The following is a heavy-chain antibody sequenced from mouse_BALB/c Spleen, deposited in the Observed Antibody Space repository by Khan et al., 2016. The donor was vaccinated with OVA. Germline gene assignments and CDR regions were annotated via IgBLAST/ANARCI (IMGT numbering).Heavy chain of an antibody. CDR1: GFSLTNYG. Sequence: VQLKESGPGLVAPSQSLSLTCTISGFSLTNYGVHWVRQPPGQGLEWLVLMWNDGSTTYNSALKSRLTISKDNSKSQVFLKMNSLQTDDTAMYFCAGQPNFHLNIMDTWVKGTSVTVS. D-gene: IGHD1-2*01. CDR2: MWNDGST. CDR3: AGQPNFHLNIMDT. J-gene: IGHJ4*01. V-gene: IGHV2-6-1*01.